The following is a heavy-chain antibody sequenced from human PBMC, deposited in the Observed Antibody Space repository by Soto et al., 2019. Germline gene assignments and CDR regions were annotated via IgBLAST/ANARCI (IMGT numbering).Heavy chain of an antibody. D-gene: IGHD3-22*01. Sequence: PWETLSLTCAVSGGSISSGGYSWSWIRQPPGKGLEWIGYIYHSGSTYYNPSLKSRVTISVDRSKNQFSLKLSSVTAADTAVYYCARGAPVVNDYWGQGTLVTVSS. CDR2: IYHSGST. CDR3: ARGAPVVNDY. CDR1: GGSISSGGYS. J-gene: IGHJ4*02. V-gene: IGHV4-30-2*01.